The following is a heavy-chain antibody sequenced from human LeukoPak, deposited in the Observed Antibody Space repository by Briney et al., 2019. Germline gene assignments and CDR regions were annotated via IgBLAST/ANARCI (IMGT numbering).Heavy chain of an antibody. D-gene: IGHD3-3*01. CDR2: LYYSGKT. CDR3: ARGQGFLLRFLEWSAYPGKDNWFDP. J-gene: IGHJ5*02. CDR1: DDSISSSTYY. Sequence: PSDTLSLTCIISDDSISSSTYYWGWIRQPPGKGLEWIGTLYYSGKTYYNPSLKSRVTISIDTSKNQFSLKLSSVTAADTAVYYCARGQGFLLRFLEWSAYPGKDNWFDPWGQGTLVTVSS. V-gene: IGHV4-39*07.